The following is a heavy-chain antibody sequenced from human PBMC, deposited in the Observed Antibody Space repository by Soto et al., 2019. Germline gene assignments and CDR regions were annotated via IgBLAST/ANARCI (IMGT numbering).Heavy chain of an antibody. CDR1: GFTFSNHG. V-gene: IGHV3-30*03. CDR3: ATWGEVAGGIFDY. J-gene: IGHJ4*02. D-gene: IGHD6-19*01. Sequence: QVQLVESGGGVVQPGRSLRLSCAASGFTFSNHGMHWVRQAPGKGLEWVAVISYDSSDKYYADSVKGRFTISRDNSKNTLYLQMNRLRLEDTAVYYCATWGEVAGGIFDYWGQGTLVTVSS. CDR2: ISYDSSDK.